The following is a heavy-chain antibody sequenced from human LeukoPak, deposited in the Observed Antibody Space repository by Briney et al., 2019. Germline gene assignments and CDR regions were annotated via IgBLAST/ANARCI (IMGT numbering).Heavy chain of an antibody. Sequence: PGRSLRLSCAASGFTFSSYWMNWVRQAPGKGLEWVANINQDGSGKYYLDSVKGRFTISRDNAKNSVYLQMNSLRAEDTAVYYCVRHVLRDGYWGQGTLVTVSS. V-gene: IGHV3-7*01. D-gene: IGHD5-24*01. CDR2: INQDGSGK. J-gene: IGHJ4*02. CDR1: GFTFSSYW. CDR3: VRHVLRDGY.